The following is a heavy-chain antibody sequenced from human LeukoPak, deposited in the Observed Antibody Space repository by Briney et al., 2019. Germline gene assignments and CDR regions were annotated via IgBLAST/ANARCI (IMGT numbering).Heavy chain of an antibody. CDR2: INSDGSST. D-gene: IGHD6-25*01. J-gene: IGHJ6*02. CDR1: GFTFSSYW. V-gene: IGHV3-74*01. CDR3: TRARGWPATYYGMDV. Sequence: GGSLRLSCAASGFTFSSYWMHWVRQAPGKGLVWVSRINSDGSSTIYADSVKGRFTISTDNAKNTLYLQMNSLRAEDTAVYYCTRARGWPATYYGMDVWGQGTTVTVSS.